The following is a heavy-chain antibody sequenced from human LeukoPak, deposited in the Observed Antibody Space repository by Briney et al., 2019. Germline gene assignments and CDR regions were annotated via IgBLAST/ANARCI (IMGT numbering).Heavy chain of an antibody. CDR1: GGSISGYY. CDR3: ARSYYGYHGSGSYYSLDY. CDR2: IYYSGST. J-gene: IGHJ4*02. Sequence: SETLSLTCTVSGGSISGYYWSWIRQPQGKGLEWIGNIYYSGSTNYNPSLKSRVTISVDTSKKQFSLKLSSVIAADTAVYYCARSYYGYHGSGSYYSLDYWGQGTLVTVSS. D-gene: IGHD3-10*01. V-gene: IGHV4-59*01.